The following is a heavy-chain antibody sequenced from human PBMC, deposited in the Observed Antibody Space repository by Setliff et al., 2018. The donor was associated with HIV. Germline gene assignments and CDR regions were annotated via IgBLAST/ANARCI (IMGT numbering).Heavy chain of an antibody. Sequence: PGGSLRLSCSASGFTLSNYWMSWVRQAPGKGLEWVANIKQDGSEMYYVDSVKGRFTISRDNANNTLYLQMNSLRAEDTAVYSCARARGGNSEWSYWGQGTLVTVSS. D-gene: IGHD2-15*01. CDR3: ARARGGNSEWSY. V-gene: IGHV3-7*01. J-gene: IGHJ4*02. CDR1: GFTLSNYW. CDR2: IKQDGSEM.